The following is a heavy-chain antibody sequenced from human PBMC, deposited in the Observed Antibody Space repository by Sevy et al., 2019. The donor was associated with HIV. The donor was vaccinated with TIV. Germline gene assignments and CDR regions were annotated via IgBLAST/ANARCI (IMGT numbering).Heavy chain of an antibody. CDR2: ISGSGTRT. CDR3: AKGGGGHYDPDEIAYYFYYYNMDV. V-gene: IGHV3-23*01. J-gene: IGHJ6*03. CDR1: GFSFDSYG. Sequence: GGSLRLSCAVSGFSFDSYGMTWVHQAPGKGLEWVSAISGSGTRTYYADSVKGRFIISRDNSKNTLDLQMNSLRAEDTAIYYCAKGGGGHYDPDEIAYYFYYYNMDVWGKGTTVTVSS. D-gene: IGHD3-22*01.